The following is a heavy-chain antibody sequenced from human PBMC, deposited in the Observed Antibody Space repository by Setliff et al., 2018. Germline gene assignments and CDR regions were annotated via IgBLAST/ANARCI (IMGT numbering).Heavy chain of an antibody. D-gene: IGHD3-10*01. Sequence: SETLSLTCTVSGASVTSFDYYRSWIRQPPGKGLEWIGSMYYSGSTYYNPSLKGRVTLSVDTTKNQFSLKLTSMTAADTAVYFCARHLLVQGTYHFDYWGQGSPVTVSS. CDR3: ARHLLVQGTYHFDY. CDR1: GASVTSFDYY. CDR2: MYYSGST. V-gene: IGHV4-39*01. J-gene: IGHJ4*02.